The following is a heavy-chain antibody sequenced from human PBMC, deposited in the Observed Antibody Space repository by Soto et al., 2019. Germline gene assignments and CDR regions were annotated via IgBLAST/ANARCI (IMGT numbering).Heavy chain of an antibody. D-gene: IGHD3-22*01. CDR3: VKGVKGSTLIPYYYDSSGYYYDAFNI. CDR2: ISSNGGST. Sequence: GGALRLSCSASVFTSSSDAMHWFRQAPVKVLEHVSFISSNGGSTYHADSVKGRFTISRDNSKNTLYLQMSSLRAEDTAVYYCVKGVKGSTLIPYYYDSSGYYYDAFNIWGQGTKVTVSS. CDR1: VFTSSSDA. J-gene: IGHJ3*02. V-gene: IGHV3-64D*06.